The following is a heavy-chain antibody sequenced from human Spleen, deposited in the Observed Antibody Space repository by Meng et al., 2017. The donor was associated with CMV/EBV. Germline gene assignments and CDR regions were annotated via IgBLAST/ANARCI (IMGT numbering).Heavy chain of an antibody. CDR3: ARDDTRVVVVPAAISAQPYYYYYGMDV. Sequence: SVKVSCKSSVYTFTAYHFHGVRQAPGQGLEWMGWIHPHRGDTNYAQQFQGRVTLTRDTSINTGYMELTRLTSDDTAVYYCARDDTRVVVVPAAISAQPYYYYYGMDVWGQGTTVTVSS. CDR2: IHPHRGDT. D-gene: IGHD2-2*01. V-gene: IGHV1-2*02. CDR1: VYTFTAYH. J-gene: IGHJ6*02.